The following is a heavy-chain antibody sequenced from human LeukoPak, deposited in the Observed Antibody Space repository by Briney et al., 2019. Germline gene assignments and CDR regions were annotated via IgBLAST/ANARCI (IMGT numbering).Heavy chain of an antibody. CDR1: GGSISSYY. CDR2: IYYSGST. V-gene: IGHV4-59*08. Sequence: PSETLSLTCTVSGGSISSYYWSWIRQPPGKGLEWIGYIYYSGSTNYNPSLKSRVTISVDTSKNQFSLKLSSVTAADTAVYYCARHTYYYDSSGYKGWYFDLWGRGTLVTVSS. CDR3: ARHTYYYDSSGYKGWYFDL. J-gene: IGHJ2*01. D-gene: IGHD3-22*01.